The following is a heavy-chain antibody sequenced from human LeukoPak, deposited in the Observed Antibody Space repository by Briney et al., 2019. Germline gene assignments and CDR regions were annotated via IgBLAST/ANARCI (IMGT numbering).Heavy chain of an antibody. V-gene: IGHV4-59*11. D-gene: IGHD3-10*01. Sequence: PSETLSLTCTVSGGSISSHYWSWIRQPPGKGLEWIGYIYYSGSTNYNPSLKSRVTISVDTSKNQFSLKLSSVTAADTAVYYCARGRGYYGSRGNWFDPWGQGTLVTVSS. CDR2: IYYSGST. CDR1: GGSISSHY. J-gene: IGHJ5*02. CDR3: ARGRGYYGSRGNWFDP.